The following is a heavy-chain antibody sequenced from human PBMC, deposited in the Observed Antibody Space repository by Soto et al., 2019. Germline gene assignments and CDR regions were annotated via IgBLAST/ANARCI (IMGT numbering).Heavy chain of an antibody. D-gene: IGHD2-15*01. CDR1: GFSLSNAGMG. CDR3: AQTEDGGRSRTPAGWFDA. J-gene: IGHJ5*02. CDR2: IFSNDER. Sequence: QVTLKESGPVLVKPTETLTLTCTVSGFSLSNAGMGVSWIRQPPGKALEWLAHIFSNDERRFSTSLKNRLSIAKDTSNNQVVLIMTNMDPVDTATYYCAQTEDGGRSRTPAGWFDAWGQGTLVTVSS. V-gene: IGHV2-26*01.